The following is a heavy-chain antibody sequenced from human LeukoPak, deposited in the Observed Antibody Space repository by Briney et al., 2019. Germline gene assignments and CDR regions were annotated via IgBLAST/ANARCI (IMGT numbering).Heavy chain of an antibody. CDR3: AKGMITFGGDFDY. CDR1: GFIFRSYE. Sequence: PGGSLRLSCAASGFIFRSYEMNWIRQTPGKGLEWLSYISTSGTDVKYADSVKGRFTISRDNAKNSLYLQMNSLRAEDTAVYYCAKGMITFGGDFDYWGQGTLVTVSS. V-gene: IGHV3-48*03. J-gene: IGHJ4*02. D-gene: IGHD3-16*01. CDR2: ISTSGTDV.